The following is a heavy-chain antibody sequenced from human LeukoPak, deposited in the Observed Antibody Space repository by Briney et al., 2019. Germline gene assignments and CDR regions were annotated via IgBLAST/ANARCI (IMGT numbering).Heavy chain of an antibody. CDR1: GFTFSSYA. CDR3: AKEKKYYYDSTGYPGYDY. D-gene: IGHD3-22*01. V-gene: IGHV3-23*01. CDR2: ISGSGGST. Sequence: PGGSLRLSCAASGFTFSSYAMSWVRQAPGKGLEWVSAISGSGGSTYYADSVKGRFTISRDNSKNTLYLQMNSLRAEDTAVYYCAKEKKYYYDSTGYPGYDYWGQGTLVTVSS. J-gene: IGHJ4*02.